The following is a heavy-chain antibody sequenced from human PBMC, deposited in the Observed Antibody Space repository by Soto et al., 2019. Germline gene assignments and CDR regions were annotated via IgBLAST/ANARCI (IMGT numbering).Heavy chain of an antibody. Sequence: SETLSLTCTVSGVSISENHWSWIRQAPGKGLEWVGYVHFSGSTTYNPSLAPRLNISFDMSKSQVYLQLTSVTAADTAVYYCARFGAAAAHDDNWGRGVLVTVSS. CDR2: VHFSGST. D-gene: IGHD6-13*01. CDR1: GVSISENH. CDR3: ARFGAAAAHDDN. V-gene: IGHV4-59*01. J-gene: IGHJ4*01.